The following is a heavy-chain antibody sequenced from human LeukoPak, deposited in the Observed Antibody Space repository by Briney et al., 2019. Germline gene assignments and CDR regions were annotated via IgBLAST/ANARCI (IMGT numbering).Heavy chain of an antibody. D-gene: IGHD1-26*01. Sequence: GGSLRLSCAASGFTFSTYGVQWVRQAPGKGLEWVASIQYDGSNKYYADSVKGRFTISRDNSKNTLYLQMNSLRSEDTAVYYCVKLRGSGSYNDTFDIWGQGTMVTVSS. CDR2: IQYDGSNK. CDR1: GFTFSTYG. J-gene: IGHJ3*02. CDR3: VKLRGSGSYNDTFDI. V-gene: IGHV3-30*02.